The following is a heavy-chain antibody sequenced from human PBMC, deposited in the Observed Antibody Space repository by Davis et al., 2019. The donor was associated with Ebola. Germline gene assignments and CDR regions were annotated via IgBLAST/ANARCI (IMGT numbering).Heavy chain of an antibody. CDR3: ARHHDYGDYLGYYYMDV. D-gene: IGHD4-17*01. J-gene: IGHJ6*03. Sequence: GESLKISCKGSGYSFTSYWISWVRQMPGKGLEWMGRIDPSDSYTNYSPSFQGHVTISADKSISTAYLQWSSLKASDTAMYYCARHHDYGDYLGYYYMDVWGKGTTVTVSS. V-gene: IGHV5-10-1*01. CDR1: GYSFTSYW. CDR2: IDPSDSYT.